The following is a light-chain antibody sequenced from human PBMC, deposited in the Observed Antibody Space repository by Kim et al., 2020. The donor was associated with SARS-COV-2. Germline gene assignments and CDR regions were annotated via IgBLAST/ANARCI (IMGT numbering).Light chain of an antibody. V-gene: IGLV2-14*03. Sequence: QSALTQPASVSGSPGQSITISCTGTSRDVGGYNYVSWYQQYPGKAPKLMLYDVTKRPSGVSNRFSGSKSGNTASLTISGLQAEDEADYYCSSYRSSGYVFGTGTKVTVL. CDR2: DVT. CDR3: SSYRSSGYV. J-gene: IGLJ1*01. CDR1: SRDVGGYNY.